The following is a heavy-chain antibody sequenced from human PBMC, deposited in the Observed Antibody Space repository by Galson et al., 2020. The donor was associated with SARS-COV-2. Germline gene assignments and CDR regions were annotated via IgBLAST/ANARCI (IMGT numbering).Heavy chain of an antibody. J-gene: IGHJ6*03. CDR3: ARVCGPRITIFGVVDYYYYMDV. V-gene: IGHV4-31*03. CDR1: GGSISSGGYY. D-gene: IGHD3-3*01. CDR2: IYYSGST. Sequence: SETLSLTFTVSGGSISSGGYYWSWIRQHPGKGLEWIGYIYYSGSTYYNPSLKSRVTISVDTSKNQFSLKLSSVTAADTAMYYCARVCGPRITIFGVVDYYYYMDVWGKGTTVTVSS.